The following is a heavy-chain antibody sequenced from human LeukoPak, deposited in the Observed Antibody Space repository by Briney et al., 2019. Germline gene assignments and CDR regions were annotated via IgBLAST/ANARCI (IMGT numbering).Heavy chain of an antibody. D-gene: IGHD5-12*01. CDR1: GYTFTGYY. V-gene: IGHV1-2*02. Sequence: ASVKVSCKASGYTFTGYYMHWVRQAPGQGLEWMGWINPNSGGTNYAQKFQGRVTTTRDTSISTAYMELSRLRSDDTAVYYCARLPLHIVASEDYWGQGTLVTVSS. J-gene: IGHJ4*02. CDR3: ARLPLHIVASEDY. CDR2: INPNSGGT.